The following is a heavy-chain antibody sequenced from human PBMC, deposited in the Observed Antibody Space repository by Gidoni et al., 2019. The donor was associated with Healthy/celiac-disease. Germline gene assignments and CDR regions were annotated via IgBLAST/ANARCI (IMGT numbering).Heavy chain of an antibody. CDR2: IYYSGST. V-gene: IGHV4-39*01. D-gene: IGHD6-19*01. CDR1: GGSISSSSYY. Sequence: QLQLQESGPGLVKPSETLSLTCTVSGGSISSSSYYWGWIRQPPGKGLEWIGSIYYSGSTYYNPSLKSRVTISVDTSKNQFSLKLSSVTAADTAVYYCARHTNKQWLARATDAFDIWGQGTMVTVSS. J-gene: IGHJ3*02. CDR3: ARHTNKQWLARATDAFDI.